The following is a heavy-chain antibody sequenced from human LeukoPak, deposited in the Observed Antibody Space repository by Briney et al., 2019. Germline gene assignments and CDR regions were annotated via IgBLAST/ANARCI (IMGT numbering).Heavy chain of an antibody. J-gene: IGHJ4*02. CDR1: GPALSAYK. CDR3: VVGGSPGY. CDR2: ISTDGYTT. V-gene: IGHV3-74*01. Sequence: GGSLRLTCAASGPALSAYKMHWVRQAPRKGLVWVSRISTDGYTTDYADFVQGRFTASRDNTKNTWSLEMNSLRAEDTAVYYCVVGGSPGYWGQGTLVTVSS. D-gene: IGHD2-15*01.